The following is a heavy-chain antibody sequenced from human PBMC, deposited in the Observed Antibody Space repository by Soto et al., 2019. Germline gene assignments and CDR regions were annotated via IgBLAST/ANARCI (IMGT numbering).Heavy chain of an antibody. CDR3: AKGQTYYDFWSGYWVPYYYYGMDV. CDR1: GFTFSSYA. V-gene: IGHV3-23*01. D-gene: IGHD3-3*01. Sequence: GGSLRLSCAASGFTFSSYAMSWVRQAPGKRLEWVSAISGSGGSTYYADSVKGRFTISRDNSKNTLYLQMNSLRAEDTAVYYCAKGQTYYDFWSGYWVPYYYYGMDVWGQGTTVTVSS. CDR2: ISGSGGST. J-gene: IGHJ6*02.